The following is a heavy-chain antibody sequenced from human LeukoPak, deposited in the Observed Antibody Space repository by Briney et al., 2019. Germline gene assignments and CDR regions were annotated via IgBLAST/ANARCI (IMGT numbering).Heavy chain of an antibody. J-gene: IGHJ4*02. CDR3: ARSGRGTYYYFDL. Sequence: ASVKVSCKASSYSFNRYGISWVRQAPGQGLEWMGWISGYNGNTNYAQKFLGRVSMTADTSTSTAYMELRSLTSDDAAVYYCARSGRGTYYYFDLWGQGTLVTVSS. CDR2: ISGYNGNT. V-gene: IGHV1-18*01. CDR1: SYSFNRYG. D-gene: IGHD5-12*01.